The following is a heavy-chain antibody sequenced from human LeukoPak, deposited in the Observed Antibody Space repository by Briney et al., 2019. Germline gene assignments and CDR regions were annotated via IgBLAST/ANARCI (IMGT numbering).Heavy chain of an antibody. CDR3: ALMGVVVVPAATFDY. CDR2: ISGSGGST. V-gene: IGHV3-23*01. D-gene: IGHD2-2*01. CDR1: GFTFSSYA. J-gene: IGHJ4*02. Sequence: PGVSLRLSCAASGFTFSSYAMSWVRQAPGKGLEWVSAISGSGGSTYYADSVKGRFTISRDTSKNTLYLKMNSLRAEDTAVYYCALMGVVVVPAATFDYWGQGTLVTVSS.